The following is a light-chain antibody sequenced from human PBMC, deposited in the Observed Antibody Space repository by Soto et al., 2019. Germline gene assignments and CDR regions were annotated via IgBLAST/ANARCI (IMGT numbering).Light chain of an antibody. CDR1: QGISSY. V-gene: IGKV1-9*01. CDR2: AAS. CDR3: QQLNTYPIT. Sequence: IQLTQSPSSLSASVGDRVTITCRASQGISSYLAWYQQKPGKVPKLLIYAASTLQSGVPSRFSGSGSGTDFTLTISSLQPEDFATYSCQQLNTYPITFGQGTRLEIK. J-gene: IGKJ5*01.